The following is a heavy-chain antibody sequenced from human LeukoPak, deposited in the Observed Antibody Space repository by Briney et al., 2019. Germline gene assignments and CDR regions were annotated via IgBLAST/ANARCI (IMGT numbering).Heavy chain of an antibody. Sequence: PSETLSLTCAVYGGSFSSYHWSWIRQSPGKGLEWIGYIYYTGSTNYNPSLKSRVTISLDTSKNQFSLKLSSVTAADTAVYYCARASTLYSSGWNFDYWGQGTLVTVSS. CDR3: ARASTLYSSGWNFDY. CDR2: IYYTGST. CDR1: GGSFSSYH. V-gene: IGHV4-59*01. J-gene: IGHJ4*02. D-gene: IGHD6-19*01.